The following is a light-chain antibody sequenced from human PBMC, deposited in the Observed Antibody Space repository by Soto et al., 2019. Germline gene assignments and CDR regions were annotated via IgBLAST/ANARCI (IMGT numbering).Light chain of an antibody. J-gene: IGKJ1*01. CDR3: QQYNNWPPAWT. V-gene: IGKV3-11*01. CDR1: QTVSTNY. Sequence: DIVLTQSPGTLSLSPGERSPLSCRASQTVSTNYLAWYQQKPGQAPRLLIYDASNRATGIPARFSGSGSGTDFTLTISSLEPEDFAVYYCQQYNNWPPAWTFGQGTKVDIK. CDR2: DAS.